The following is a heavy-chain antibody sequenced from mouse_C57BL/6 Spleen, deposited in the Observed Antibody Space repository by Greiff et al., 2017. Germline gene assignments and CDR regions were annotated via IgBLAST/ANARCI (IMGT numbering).Heavy chain of an antibody. Sequence: QVQLQQSGAELVKPGASVKLSCKASGYTFTSYWMHWVKQRPGLGLEWIGRIDPNSGGTKYNEKFKSKATLTVDKPSSTAYMQLSSLTSEDSAVYYCARDYYGSSPDYWGQGTTLTVSS. D-gene: IGHD1-1*01. CDR3: ARDYYGSSPDY. V-gene: IGHV1-72*01. CDR2: IDPNSGGT. J-gene: IGHJ2*01. CDR1: GYTFTSYW.